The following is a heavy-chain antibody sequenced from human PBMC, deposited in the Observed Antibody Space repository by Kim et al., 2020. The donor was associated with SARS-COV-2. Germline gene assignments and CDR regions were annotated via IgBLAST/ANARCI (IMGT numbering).Heavy chain of an antibody. Sequence: GGSLRLSCAASGFTFSSYDMHWVRQATGKGLEWVSAIGTAGDTYYPGSVKGRFTISRENAKNSLYLQMNSLRAGDTAVYYCARGDRDLIAAAGTGWFDPWGQGTLVTVSS. D-gene: IGHD6-13*01. CDR1: GFTFSSYD. CDR2: IGTAGDT. J-gene: IGHJ5*02. V-gene: IGHV3-13*01. CDR3: ARGDRDLIAAAGTGWFDP.